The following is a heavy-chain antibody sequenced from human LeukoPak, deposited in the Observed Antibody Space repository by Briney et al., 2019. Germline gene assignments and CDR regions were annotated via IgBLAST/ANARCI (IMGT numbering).Heavy chain of an antibody. D-gene: IGHD2-21*01. CDR2: ISSNGGST. CDR1: GFTFSSYA. J-gene: IGHJ4*02. CDR3: ARDESPVVISYPGY. V-gene: IGHV3-64*01. Sequence: PGGSLRLSCAASGFTFSSYAMHWVRQAPGKGLEYVSAISSNGGSTYYANSVKGRFTISRDNSKNTLYLQMGSLRAEDMAVYYCARDESPVVISYPGYWGQGTLVTVSS.